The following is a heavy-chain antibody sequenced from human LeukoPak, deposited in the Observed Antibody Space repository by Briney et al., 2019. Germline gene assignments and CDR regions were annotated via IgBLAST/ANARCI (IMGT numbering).Heavy chain of an antibody. CDR2: INHSGST. CDR3: ARDGGWLQWGVDY. D-gene: IGHD5-24*01. V-gene: IGHV4-34*01. J-gene: IGHJ4*02. Sequence: SETLSLTCAVYGGSFSGYYWSWIRQPPGKGLEWIGEINHSGSTNYNPSLKSRVTISVDTSKNQFSLKLSSVTAADTAVYYCARDGGWLQWGVDYWGQGTLVTVSS. CDR1: GGSFSGYY.